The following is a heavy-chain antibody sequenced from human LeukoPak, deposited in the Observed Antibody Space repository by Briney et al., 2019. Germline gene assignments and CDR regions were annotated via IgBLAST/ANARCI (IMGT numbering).Heavy chain of an antibody. V-gene: IGHV4-4*02. CDR1: GGSISSSNW. J-gene: IGHJ4*02. CDR2: IYHSGST. CDR3: ARVQKSNSGYYYLADS. Sequence: SGTLSLTCAVSGGSISSSNWWSWVRQPPGKGLEWIGEIYHSGSTNYNPSLKSRVTISVDKSKNQFSLQLTSVTVADTAVYYCARVQKSNSGYYYLADSWGPGTLVPVSS. D-gene: IGHD3-22*01.